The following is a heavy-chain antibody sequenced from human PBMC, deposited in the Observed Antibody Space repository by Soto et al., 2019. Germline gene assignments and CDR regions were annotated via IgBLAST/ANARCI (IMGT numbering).Heavy chain of an antibody. CDR3: AVGLYYDFWSGYSEDIDY. D-gene: IGHD3-3*01. J-gene: IGHJ4*02. Sequence: ASVKVSCKASGYTFTSYGISWVRQAPGQGLEWMGWISAYNGNTNYAQKLQGRVTMTTDTSTSTAYMELRSLRSDDTAVYYCAVGLYYDFWSGYSEDIDYWGQGTLVTVSS. CDR2: ISAYNGNT. V-gene: IGHV1-18*01. CDR1: GYTFTSYG.